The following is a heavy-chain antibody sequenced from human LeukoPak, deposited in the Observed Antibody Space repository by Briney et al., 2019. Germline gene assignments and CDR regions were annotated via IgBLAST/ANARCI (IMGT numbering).Heavy chain of an antibody. D-gene: IGHD2-2*03. CDR3: ARPPSRGYSSSFEY. CDR1: GYSFPTYW. J-gene: IGHJ4*02. Sequence: GESLQISCKGSGYSFPTYWIAWVRQMPGKGLEWMGIIYPDESNIRYSPSFQGQVTISADKSISTAYLQWSSLKASDTAMYYCARPPSRGYSSSFEYWGQGTLVTVSS. CDR2: IYPDESNI. V-gene: IGHV5-51*01.